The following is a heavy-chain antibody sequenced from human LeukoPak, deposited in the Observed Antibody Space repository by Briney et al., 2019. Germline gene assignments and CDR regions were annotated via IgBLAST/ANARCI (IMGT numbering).Heavy chain of an antibody. CDR1: GGTFSSYA. CDR3: ARGSVQLLFYWFDP. CDR2: IIPIFGTA. D-gene: IGHD2-2*01. J-gene: IGHJ5*02. Sequence: ASVKVSCKASGGTFSSYAISWVRQAPGQGFEWMGGIIPIFGTANYAQKFQGRVTITADESTSTAYMELSSLRSEDTAVYYCARGSVQLLFYWFDPWGQGTLVTVSS. V-gene: IGHV1-69*13.